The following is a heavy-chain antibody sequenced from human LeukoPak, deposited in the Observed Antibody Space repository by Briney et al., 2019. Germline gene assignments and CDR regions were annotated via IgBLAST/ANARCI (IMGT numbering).Heavy chain of an antibody. Sequence: PSETLSLTCTVSGGSISSSYWSWIRQPPGKGLEWIEYIYYSGSTNYNPSLKSRVTISVDTSKNQFSLKLGSVTAADTAVYYCARAPHYGANDCWGQGTLVTVSS. D-gene: IGHD4-17*01. CDR3: ARAPHYGANDC. V-gene: IGHV4-59*01. CDR1: GGSISSSY. J-gene: IGHJ4*02. CDR2: IYYSGST.